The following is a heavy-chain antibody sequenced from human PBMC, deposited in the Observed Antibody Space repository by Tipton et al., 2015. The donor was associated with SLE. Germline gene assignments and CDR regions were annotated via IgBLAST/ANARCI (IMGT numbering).Heavy chain of an antibody. CDR3: AKDQSSGWYYFDY. Sequence: SLRLSCVASGFTFSSHGMHWVRQTPGKGLEWVALTRDDGRTEYYADSVKGRFAISRDNSKNTLYLQMNSLRVEDTAVYFCAKDQSSGWYYFDYWGQGTLVTVSS. CDR2: TRDDGRTE. CDR1: GFTFSSHG. J-gene: IGHJ4*02. D-gene: IGHD6-19*01. V-gene: IGHV3-30*02.